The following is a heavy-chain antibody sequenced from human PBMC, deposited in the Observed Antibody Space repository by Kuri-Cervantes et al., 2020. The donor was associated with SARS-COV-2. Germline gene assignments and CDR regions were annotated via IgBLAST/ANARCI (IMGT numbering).Heavy chain of an antibody. Sequence: SLRLSCTTSGFSIRDFGVTWFRQAPGKGLEWVGFIKSKAYGETAEYAASVKGRFTISRDDSKTIAYLQMNSLKTEDTAVYYCTRMSTQYYDFCSGGYRDFDYWGQGTLVTVSS. CDR3: TRMSTQYYDFCSGGYRDFDY. CDR1: GFSIRDFG. D-gene: IGHD3-3*01. V-gene: IGHV3-49*03. CDR2: IKSKAYGETA. J-gene: IGHJ4*02.